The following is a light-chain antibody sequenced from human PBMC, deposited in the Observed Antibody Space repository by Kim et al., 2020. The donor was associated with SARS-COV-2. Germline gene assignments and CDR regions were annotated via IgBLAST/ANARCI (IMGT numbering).Light chain of an antibody. CDR2: AAA. CDR1: QVIGNY. CDR3: QKYNSAPFA. Sequence: DIQMTQSPSSLSASVGDRVTIACRASQVIGNYLAWYQQKPGTVPKLLIYAAATLQSGVPSRFSGSGSGTDFTLTISSPQPEDVATYYCQKYNSAPFAFGPGTKVDIK. V-gene: IGKV1-27*01. J-gene: IGKJ3*01.